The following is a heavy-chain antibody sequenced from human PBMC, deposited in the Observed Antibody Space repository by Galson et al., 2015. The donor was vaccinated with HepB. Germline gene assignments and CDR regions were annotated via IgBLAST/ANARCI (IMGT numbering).Heavy chain of an antibody. D-gene: IGHD4-11*01. CDR1: GFTSSSYS. CDR2: ISGSSSYI. V-gene: IGHV3-21*01. Sequence: SLRLSCAASGFTSSSYSMNWVRQAPGKGLEWVSSISGSSSYIYYADSVKGRFTISRDNAKNSLSLQMNSLGAEDTAVYYCARDLRQDSNYVKYYYYMDVWGKGTTVTVSS. CDR3: ARDLRQDSNYVKYYYYMDV. J-gene: IGHJ6*03.